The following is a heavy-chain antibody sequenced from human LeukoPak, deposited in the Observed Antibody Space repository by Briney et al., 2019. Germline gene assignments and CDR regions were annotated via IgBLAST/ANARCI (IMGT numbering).Heavy chain of an antibody. Sequence: GGSLRLSCAASGFTFTSYAMSWVRQAPGKGLEWVSAISGSGGSTYYADSVKGRFTISRDNSKNTLYLQMNSLRAEDTAVYYCAKGYSGYDFSFEYWGQGTLVTVSS. CDR2: ISGSGGST. CDR1: GFTFTSYA. D-gene: IGHD5-12*01. V-gene: IGHV3-23*01. CDR3: AKGYSGYDFSFEY. J-gene: IGHJ4*02.